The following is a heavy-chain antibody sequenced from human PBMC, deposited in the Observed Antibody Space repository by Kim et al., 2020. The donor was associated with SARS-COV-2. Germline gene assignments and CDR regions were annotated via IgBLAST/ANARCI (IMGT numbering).Heavy chain of an antibody. CDR2: SNK. CDR3: AKDDFTIFG. Sequence: SNKSYADSVKGRFTISRDNSKNTLYLQMNSLRAEDTAVYYCAKDDFTIFGGGQGTTVTVSS. J-gene: IGHJ6*02. V-gene: IGHV3-30*02. D-gene: IGHD3-3*01.